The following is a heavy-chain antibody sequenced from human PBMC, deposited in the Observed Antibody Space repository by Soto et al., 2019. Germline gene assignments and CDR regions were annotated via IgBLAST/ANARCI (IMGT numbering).Heavy chain of an antibody. CDR2: IFHSGNA. Sequence: SETLSLTCTVSGGSIRNVYWSWIRQPPGKGLEWIGFIFHSGNAKYNPSLKSRVTMSVDTSKNQFSLSLDSVTAADTAVYFCARAHAPTLPFDYWGQGTLVTVSS. CDR1: GGSIRNVY. J-gene: IGHJ4*01. D-gene: IGHD2-15*01. V-gene: IGHV4-59*01. CDR3: ARAHAPTLPFDY.